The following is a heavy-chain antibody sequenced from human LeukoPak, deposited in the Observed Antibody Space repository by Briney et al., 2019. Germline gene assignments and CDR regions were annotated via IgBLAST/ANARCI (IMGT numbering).Heavy chain of an antibody. CDR2: ISSDASIT. J-gene: IGHJ4*02. CDR1: GFTFSTYW. CDR3: ARDLDYGGDANFDH. D-gene: IGHD4-23*01. Sequence: GGSLRLSCAASGFTFSTYWMHWVRQDPGKGLVWVSRISSDASITSYADPVKGRFTISRDNSKNTVYLQMNSLRVEDTAVYYCARDLDYGGDANFDHWGQGTLVTVSS. V-gene: IGHV3-74*01.